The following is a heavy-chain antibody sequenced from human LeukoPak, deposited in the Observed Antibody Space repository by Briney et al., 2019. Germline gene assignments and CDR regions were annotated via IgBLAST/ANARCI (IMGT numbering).Heavy chain of an antibody. D-gene: IGHD2-2*01. V-gene: IGHV3-21*01. CDR3: AAPGVPAATYYFDY. Sequence: KPGGSLRLSCAASGFTFSSYSMNWVRQAPGKGLEWVSSISSSSYIYYADSVKGRFTISRDNAKNSLYLQMNSLRAEDTAVYYCAAPGVPAATYYFDYWGQGTLVTVSS. CDR2: ISSSSYI. J-gene: IGHJ4*02. CDR1: GFTFSSYS.